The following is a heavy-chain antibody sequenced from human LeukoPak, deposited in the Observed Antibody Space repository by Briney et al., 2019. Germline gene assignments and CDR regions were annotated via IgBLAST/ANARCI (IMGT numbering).Heavy chain of an antibody. CDR3: AKGLGSTGTTRAFDY. CDR1: GFTFSSFA. CDR2: VSYRSGGGT. J-gene: IGHJ4*02. Sequence: GGSLRLSCAASGFTFSSFAMTWVRQAPGKGLEWVSVVSYRSGGGTFYADSVKGRFTISRDNPKNTLYLQMNSLTAEDTAVYYCAKGLGSTGTTRAFDYWGQGTLVTVSS. V-gene: IGHV3-23*01. D-gene: IGHD1-1*01.